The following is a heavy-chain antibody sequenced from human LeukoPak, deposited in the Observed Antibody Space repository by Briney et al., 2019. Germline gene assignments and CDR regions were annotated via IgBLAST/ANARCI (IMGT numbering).Heavy chain of an antibody. CDR2: IYYSGTT. D-gene: IGHD3-22*01. V-gene: IGHV4-59*08. CDR3: AGTDDYDSSGSYPDTFDI. CDR1: GGSISSYY. J-gene: IGHJ3*02. Sequence: SETLCLTCTVSGGSISSYYWSWIRQPPGKGLEWIGYIYYSGTTNYNPSLKSRVTISVDTSKNQFSLKLNTVTAADTAVYYCAGTDDYDSSGSYPDTFDIWGQGTMVTVSS.